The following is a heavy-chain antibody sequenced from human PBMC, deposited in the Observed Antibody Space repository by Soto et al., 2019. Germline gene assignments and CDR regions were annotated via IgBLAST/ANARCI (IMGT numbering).Heavy chain of an antibody. CDR1: GFTFSSYA. J-gene: IGHJ4*02. Sequence: GALRLSCAASGFTFSSYAMSWVRQAPGKGLEWVSAISGSGGSTYYADSVKGRFTISRDNSKNTLYLQMNSLRAEDTAVYYCAKVRSRGVIMAPFDYWGQGTLVTVS. CDR3: AKVRSRGVIMAPFDY. CDR2: ISGSGGST. D-gene: IGHD3-10*01. V-gene: IGHV3-23*01.